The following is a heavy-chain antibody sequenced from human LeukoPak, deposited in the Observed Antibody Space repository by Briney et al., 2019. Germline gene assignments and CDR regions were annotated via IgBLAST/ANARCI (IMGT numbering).Heavy chain of an antibody. Sequence: GGCLRLSCAASGFTGFTFSSYSMNWVRQAPGEGLEWVSYISSSSSTIYYADSVKGRFTVSRDNAKNSPYLQMNSLRAEDTAVYYCARVRLGGTGTRNYYYYMDVWGKGTTVTVSS. CDR3: ARVRLGGTGTRNYYYYMDV. D-gene: IGHD1-1*01. CDR2: ISSSSSTI. J-gene: IGHJ6*03. V-gene: IGHV3-48*01. CDR1: GFTGFTFSSYS.